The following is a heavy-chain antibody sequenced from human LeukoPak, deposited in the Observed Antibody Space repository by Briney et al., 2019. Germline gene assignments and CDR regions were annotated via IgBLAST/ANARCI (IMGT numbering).Heavy chain of an antibody. CDR1: GGSISSSGYY. CDR2: IYYSGST. V-gene: IGHV4-31*03. CDR3: ARDRTNYFGLDV. D-gene: IGHD1-14*01. Sequence: SETLSLTCSVSGGSISSSGYYWSWIRQHPEKGLEWIGYIYYSGSTYYNPSLKSRVTMSVDTSKNKFSLKLSSVTAADTAVYYCARDRTNYFGLDVWGQGTTVTVSS. J-gene: IGHJ6*02.